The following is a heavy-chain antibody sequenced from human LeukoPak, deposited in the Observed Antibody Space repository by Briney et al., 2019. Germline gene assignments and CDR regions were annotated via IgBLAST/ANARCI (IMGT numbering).Heavy chain of an antibody. V-gene: IGHV3-74*01. CDR1: GFTFRSYS. CDR2: INSDGSTT. J-gene: IGHJ5*02. CDR3: TRSDWFDP. Sequence: GGSLRLSCAASGFTFRSYSMHWVRQAPGQGLVWVSRINSDGSTTSYADSVKGRFTISRDNAKNTLYLQMNSLRGEDTAVYYCTRSDWFDPWGQGTLVTVSS.